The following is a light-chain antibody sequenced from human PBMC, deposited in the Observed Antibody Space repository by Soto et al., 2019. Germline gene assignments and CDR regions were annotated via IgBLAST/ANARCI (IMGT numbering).Light chain of an antibody. CDR1: SSNIGSNY. Sequence: QSALTQPPSASGTRGQGFIIACSGSSSNIGSNYVYWHQHLPGTAPKLLIFNNNQRPSGVPDRFSASKYGTSASLAIRGLRSDDEGDYYCATWDAGLSGYVFGSGTKVTVL. CDR2: NNN. V-gene: IGLV1-47*02. CDR3: ATWDAGLSGYV. J-gene: IGLJ1*01.